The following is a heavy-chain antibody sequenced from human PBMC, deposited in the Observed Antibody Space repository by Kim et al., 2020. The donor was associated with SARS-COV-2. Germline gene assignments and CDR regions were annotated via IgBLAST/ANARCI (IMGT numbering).Heavy chain of an antibody. CDR2: IYPGDSDT. D-gene: IGHD6-6*01. J-gene: IGHJ6*03. CDR1: GYSFTSYW. V-gene: IGHV5-51*01. Sequence: GESLKISCKGSGYSFTSYWLGWVRQMPGKGLEWMGIIYPGDSDTRYSPSFQGQVTISADKSISTAYLQWSSLKASDTAMYYCARLSSYPNGDPYYSSMDVWGKGTTVTVSS. CDR3: ARLSSYPNGDPYYSSMDV.